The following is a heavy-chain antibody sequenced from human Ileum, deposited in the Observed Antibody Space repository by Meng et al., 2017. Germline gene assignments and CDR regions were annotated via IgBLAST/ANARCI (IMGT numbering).Heavy chain of an antibody. CDR3: ARQGSRSGSPDY. Sequence: GESLKISCKGSGYTFATYWIGWVRQSPGKGLEWIGIIYPGDSETKYSQSFKGQVTISADKSNNTAYLQWSSVKAPDTAMYYCARQGSRSGSPDYWGQGTLVTVSS. J-gene: IGHJ4*02. CDR1: GYTFATYW. CDR2: IYPGDSET. V-gene: IGHV5-51*01. D-gene: IGHD3-10*01.